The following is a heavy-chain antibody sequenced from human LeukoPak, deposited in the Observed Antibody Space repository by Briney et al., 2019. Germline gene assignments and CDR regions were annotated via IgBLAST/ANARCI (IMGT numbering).Heavy chain of an antibody. J-gene: IGHJ4*02. CDR1: GFTFSDYF. Sequence: GGSLRLSCAASGFTFSDYFMSWIRQAPGKGLEWVSYISTSGTIIYYADSMKGRSTISRDNAKNSLYLQMNSLRAEDTAVYYCARDATEVTRLDYWGQGILVTVSS. D-gene: IGHD5-18*01. CDR2: ISTSGTII. V-gene: IGHV3-11*04. CDR3: ARDATEVTRLDY.